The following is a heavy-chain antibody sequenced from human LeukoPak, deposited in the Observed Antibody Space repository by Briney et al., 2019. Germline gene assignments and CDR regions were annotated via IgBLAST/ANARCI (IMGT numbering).Heavy chain of an antibody. Sequence: GGSLRLSCAASGFTFSSYSMNWVRQAPGKGLEWVSYISSSSSTIYYADSVKGRFTISRGNAKNSLYLQMNSLRAEDTAVYYCAREGSSVVWYYYYYYMDVWGKGTTVTVSS. CDR1: GFTFSSYS. V-gene: IGHV3-48*04. J-gene: IGHJ6*03. CDR2: ISSSSSTI. CDR3: AREGSSVVWYYYYYYMDV. D-gene: IGHD6-6*01.